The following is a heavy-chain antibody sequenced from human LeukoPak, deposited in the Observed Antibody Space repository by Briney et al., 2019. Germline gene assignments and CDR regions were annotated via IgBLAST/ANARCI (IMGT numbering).Heavy chain of an antibody. Sequence: ASVKVSCKASGYTFTSYGISWVRRAPGQGPEWMGWISAYNGNTNYAQKLQGRVTMTTDTSTSTAYMELRSLRSDDTAVYYCAREGGHYYDSSGLPWGQGTLVTVSS. CDR3: AREGGHYYDSSGLP. CDR2: ISAYNGNT. CDR1: GYTFTSYG. V-gene: IGHV1-18*01. J-gene: IGHJ5*02. D-gene: IGHD3-22*01.